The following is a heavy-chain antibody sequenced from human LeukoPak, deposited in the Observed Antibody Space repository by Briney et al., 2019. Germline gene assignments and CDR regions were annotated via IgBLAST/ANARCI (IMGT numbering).Heavy chain of an antibody. CDR1: GGSISSYY. CDR2: FYYSGTT. V-gene: IGHV4-59*01. J-gene: IGHJ4*02. Sequence: PSETLSLTCTVSGGSISSYYWSWIRQSPGKGLEWIGSFYYSGTTDYNPSLKGRVTMSIDRSKNQFSLNLNSVTAADMAVYYCARDTRNTWFYYWGQGTLVTVSS. D-gene: IGHD1/OR15-1a*01. CDR3: ARDTRNTWFYY.